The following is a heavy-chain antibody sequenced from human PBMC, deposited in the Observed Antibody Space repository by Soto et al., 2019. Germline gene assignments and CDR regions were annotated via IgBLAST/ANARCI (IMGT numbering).Heavy chain of an antibody. J-gene: IGHJ4*02. Sequence: SVKVSCKASGGTFSSYTISWVRQAPGQGLEWMGRIIPILGIANYAQKFQGRITITADKSTSTAYMELSRLRYEEPAVYYCASALRFGELLYYFDYWGQGTLVTVSS. D-gene: IGHD3-10*01. CDR2: IIPILGIA. CDR1: GGTFSSYT. V-gene: IGHV1-69*02. CDR3: ASALRFGELLYYFDY.